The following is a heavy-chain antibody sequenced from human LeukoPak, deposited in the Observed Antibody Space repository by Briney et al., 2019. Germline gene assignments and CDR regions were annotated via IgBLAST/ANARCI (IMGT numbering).Heavy chain of an antibody. J-gene: IGHJ4*02. V-gene: IGHV3-30*03. CDR3: ITVVTPLDY. D-gene: IGHD4-23*01. CDR2: ISYDGSNK. Sequence: GGSLRLSCAASGFTFSTYGMHWVRQAPGKGLEWVAVISYDGSNKYYADSVKGRFTISRDNSKNTLYLQMNSLRAEDTAVYYCITVVTPLDYWGQGTLVTVSS. CDR1: GFTFSTYG.